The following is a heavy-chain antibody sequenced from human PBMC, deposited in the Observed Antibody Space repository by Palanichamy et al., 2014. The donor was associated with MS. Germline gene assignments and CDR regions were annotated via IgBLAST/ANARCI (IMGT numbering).Heavy chain of an antibody. CDR2: VSYGGSS. J-gene: IGHJ3*02. CDR1: GGSISFFY. V-gene: IGHV4-59*08. D-gene: IGHD2-21*02. CDR3: ARCRTAFDALDI. Sequence: QVQLQESGPGLVKPSETLSLTCTVSGGSISFFYRSWIRQPPGKGLEWIGCVSYGGSSNYNPSLGSRVTISVDSSKNQFSLRLTSVTAADTAVYYCARCRTAFDALDIWGQGTMVQVSS.